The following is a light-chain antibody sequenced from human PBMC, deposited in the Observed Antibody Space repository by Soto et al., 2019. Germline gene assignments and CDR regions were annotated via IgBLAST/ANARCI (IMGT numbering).Light chain of an antibody. J-gene: IGKJ5*01. Sequence: EIVLTQSPVTLSLSPGERATLSCRASQSVCSDLAWLQQKPGQAPRLLIYDASKRATGITGRFSGSGSVTDFILTISSLEPDDFAVYYCQYRRDSITFGQGTRLEIK. CDR1: QSVCSD. V-gene: IGKV3-11*01. CDR2: DAS. CDR3: QYRRDSIT.